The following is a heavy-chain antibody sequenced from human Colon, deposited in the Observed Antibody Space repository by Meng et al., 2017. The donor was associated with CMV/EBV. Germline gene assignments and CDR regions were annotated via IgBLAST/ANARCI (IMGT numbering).Heavy chain of an antibody. D-gene: IGHD3-16*01. CDR3: AHKPRGSIEFDD. J-gene: IGHJ4*02. Sequence: CSFSGFSLSTPGVGVGWIRQPPGKALECLALLYWDEETYSPSLKDRLTITKDTSKKQVVLTMTNMDPVDTATYYCAHKPRGSIEFDDWGQGTLVTVSS. V-gene: IGHV2-5*02. CDR1: GFSLSTPGVG. CDR2: LYWDEET.